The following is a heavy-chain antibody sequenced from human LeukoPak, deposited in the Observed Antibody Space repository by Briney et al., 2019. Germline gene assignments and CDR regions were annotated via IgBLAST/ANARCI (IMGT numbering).Heavy chain of an antibody. V-gene: IGHV4-4*07. CDR1: GGSISNYF. CDR2: IYTSGST. CDR3: ASGSGWLYYFDY. D-gene: IGHD6-19*01. Sequence: SETLSLTCTVSGGSISNYFWGWIRQPAGKGLEWIGRIYTSGSTNYNPSLKSRVTISVDTSKNQFSLKLSSVTAADTAVYYCASGSGWLYYFDYWGQGTLVTVSS. J-gene: IGHJ4*02.